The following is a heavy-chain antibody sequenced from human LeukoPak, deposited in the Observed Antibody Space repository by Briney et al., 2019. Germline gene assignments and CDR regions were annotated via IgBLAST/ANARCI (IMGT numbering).Heavy chain of an antibody. V-gene: IGHV4-59*01. CDR2: IYFSGST. CDR3: ARANDTNNDY. D-gene: IGHD1-1*01. Sequence: SETLSLTCTVSDTAFRSNYWTWFGQPPGKGLEWIGYIYFSGSTSYNPSLKSRVTISVDRSKNQFSLKLSSVAAADTAVYYCARANDTNNDYWGQGTLVTVSS. J-gene: IGHJ4*02. CDR1: DTAFRSNY.